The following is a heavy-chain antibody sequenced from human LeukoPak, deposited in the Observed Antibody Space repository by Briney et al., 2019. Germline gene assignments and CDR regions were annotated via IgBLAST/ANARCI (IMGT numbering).Heavy chain of an antibody. J-gene: IGHJ6*03. CDR1: GFTFSSYA. D-gene: IGHD1-14*01. Sequence: GGSLRLSCAASGFTFSSYAMSWVRQAPGKGLEWVSAISGSGGSTYYADSVKGRFTISRDNSKNTLYLQMNSLRAEDTAVYYRAKAAEPYYYYYMDVWGKGTTVTVSS. V-gene: IGHV3-23*01. CDR2: ISGSGGST. CDR3: AKAAEPYYYYYMDV.